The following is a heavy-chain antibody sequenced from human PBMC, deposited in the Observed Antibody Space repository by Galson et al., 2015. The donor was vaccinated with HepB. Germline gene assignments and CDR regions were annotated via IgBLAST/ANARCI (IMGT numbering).Heavy chain of an antibody. D-gene: IGHD3-22*01. CDR2: IKEDGNEK. CDR1: GFTFSDYW. CDR3: ARDAGYSYDSSGYYYVSTFFDC. J-gene: IGHJ4*02. V-gene: IGHV3-7*03. Sequence: SLRLSCAASGFTFSDYWMTWVRQAPGKGLEWVANIKEDGNEKYYVDSVKGRFTISRGNAKNSLYLQMNSLRAEDTAVYYCARDAGYSYDSSGYYYVSTFFDCWGQGTLVTVSS.